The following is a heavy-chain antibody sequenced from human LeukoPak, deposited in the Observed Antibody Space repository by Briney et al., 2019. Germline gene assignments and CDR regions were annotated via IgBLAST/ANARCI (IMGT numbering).Heavy chain of an antibody. V-gene: IGHV3-23*01. CDR2: ISGSGDST. D-gene: IGHD1-26*01. Sequence: GGSLRLSCAASGFTVITNDMTWVRQAPGKGLEWVSTISGSGDSTYYADSVKGRFTISRDNSKNTLYLQMNSLRVEDTALYYCAKLVGGLPFDLWGQGTVVTVSS. CDR3: AKLVGGLPFDL. J-gene: IGHJ3*01. CDR1: GFTVITND.